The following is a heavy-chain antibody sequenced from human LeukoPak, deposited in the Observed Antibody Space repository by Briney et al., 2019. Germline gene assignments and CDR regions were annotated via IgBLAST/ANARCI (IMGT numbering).Heavy chain of an antibody. Sequence: PGGSLRLSCAASGITFSSYWMYWVRQAPGKGLVSVSGISGDGRTTRYADSVRGRFTISRDNSKDTLYLQMNSLGAEDTAVYYCASYNWNFVDDYWGQGALATVSS. V-gene: IGHV3-74*01. CDR1: GITFSSYW. CDR2: ISGDGRTT. CDR3: ASYNWNFVDDY. J-gene: IGHJ4*02. D-gene: IGHD1-7*01.